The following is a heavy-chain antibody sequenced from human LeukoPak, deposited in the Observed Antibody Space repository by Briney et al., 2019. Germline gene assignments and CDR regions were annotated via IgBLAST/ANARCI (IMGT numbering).Heavy chain of an antibody. Sequence: QPGRSLRLSCAASGFTFSSYAMHWVRQAPGKGLEWVAVISYDGSNKYYADSVKGRFTISRDNSKNTLYLQMNSLRAEDTAVYYCARDRRLGVAGGYYFDYWGQGTLVTVSS. CDR2: ISYDGSNK. CDR1: GFTFSSYA. D-gene: IGHD6-19*01. CDR3: ARDRRLGVAGGYYFDY. V-gene: IGHV3-30-3*01. J-gene: IGHJ4*02.